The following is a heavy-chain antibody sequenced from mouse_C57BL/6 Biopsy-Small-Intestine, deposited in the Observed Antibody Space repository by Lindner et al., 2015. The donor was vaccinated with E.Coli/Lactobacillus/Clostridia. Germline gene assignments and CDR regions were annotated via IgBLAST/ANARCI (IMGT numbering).Heavy chain of an antibody. CDR1: GYSFTHYN. V-gene: IGHV1-39*01. CDR3: ARWGNYGSSFDC. CDR2: INPTYGTT. J-gene: IGHJ2*01. Sequence: VQLQESGPELVKPGASVKISCKASGYSFTHYNINWVRQYNGKSLEWIGVINPTYGTTTYNQRFKDKATLTVDQSSSTAYIQLNSLTSEDSAVYYCARWGNYGSSFDCWGQGTTLTVSS. D-gene: IGHD1-1*01.